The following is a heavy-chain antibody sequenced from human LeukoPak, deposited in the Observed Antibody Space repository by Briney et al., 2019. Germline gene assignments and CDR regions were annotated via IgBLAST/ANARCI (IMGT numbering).Heavy chain of an antibody. V-gene: IGHV4-34*01. D-gene: IGHD6-19*01. CDR1: AFTFSTYT. CDR3: ARGGGVAVADYFFDS. J-gene: IGHJ4*02. Sequence: GSLRLSCAASAFTFSTYTMTWIRQTPGKGLEWIGEINHSGSTNYNPSLKSRVTVSVDTAKNQVSLKLTSVTAADTAVYFCARGGGVAVADYFFDSWGQGTLVTVSS. CDR2: INHSGST.